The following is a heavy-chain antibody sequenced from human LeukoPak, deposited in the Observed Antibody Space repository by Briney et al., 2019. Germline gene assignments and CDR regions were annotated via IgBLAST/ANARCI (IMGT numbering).Heavy chain of an antibody. D-gene: IGHD2-21*01. V-gene: IGHV4-38-2*02. CDR1: GYSISSGYY. CDR3: ARAGGVVVIDTLHFQH. J-gene: IGHJ1*01. CDR2: IFHSGST. Sequence: PSETLSLTCTVSGYSISSGYYWGWIRQPPGKGLEWIGSIFHSGSTYYSPSLKSRATISVDTSKNQFSLKLNSVTAADTAVYYCARAGGVVVIDTLHFQHWGQGTLVAVSS.